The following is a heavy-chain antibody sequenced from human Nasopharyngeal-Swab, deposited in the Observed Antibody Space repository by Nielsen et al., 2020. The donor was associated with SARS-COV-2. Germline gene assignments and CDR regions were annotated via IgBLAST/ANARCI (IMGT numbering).Heavy chain of an antibody. Sequence: WIRQPPGKGLEWVSAISGSGGSTYYPASVKGRFTISRDNSKNTLYLQMNSLRAEDTAVYYCARVEAGGEWELLPYYYYYMDVWGKGTTVTVSS. V-gene: IGHV3-23*01. J-gene: IGHJ6*03. CDR2: ISGSGGST. CDR3: ARVEAGGEWELLPYYYYYMDV. D-gene: IGHD1-26*01.